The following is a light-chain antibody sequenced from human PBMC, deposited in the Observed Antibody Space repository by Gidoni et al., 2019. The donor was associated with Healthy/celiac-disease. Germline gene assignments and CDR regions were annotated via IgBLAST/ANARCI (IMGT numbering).Light chain of an antibody. CDR2: GAS. CDR3: QQYGTF. V-gene: IGKV3-20*01. J-gene: IGKJ4*01. Sequence: MVLTQSPGPPSSSPGERATISCRARQSVSSSYLDWYQQNPGQEPRLPIYGASSRATGIPYRFSGSGSEIDFTLTISRLEPDDFAVYYCQQYGTFFGGGTKVEIK. CDR1: QSVSSSY.